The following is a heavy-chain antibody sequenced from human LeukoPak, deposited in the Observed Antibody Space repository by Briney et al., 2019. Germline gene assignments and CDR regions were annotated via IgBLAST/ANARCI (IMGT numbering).Heavy chain of an antibody. D-gene: IGHD6-19*01. CDR1: GYTFTSYG. J-gene: IGHJ4*02. Sequence: ASVKVSCKTSGYTFTSYGISWVRQAPGQGLEWMGWISSYNGYTNYAQNLQGRVTMTTDTSTSTAYLELRSLRSDATAVYYCARDREYSGGWFDYWGQGTLVTVSS. CDR3: ARDREYSGGWFDY. V-gene: IGHV1-18*04. CDR2: ISSYNGYT.